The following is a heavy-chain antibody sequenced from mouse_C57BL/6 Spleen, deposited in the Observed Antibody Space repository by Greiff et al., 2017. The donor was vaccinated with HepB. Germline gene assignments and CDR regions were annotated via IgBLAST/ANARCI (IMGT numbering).Heavy chain of an antibody. D-gene: IGHD2-4*01. CDR3: ARGSMTTTDWYFDV. J-gene: IGHJ1*03. V-gene: IGHV1-50*01. Sequence: QVQLQQPGAELVKPGASVKLSCKASGYTFTSYWMQWVKQRPGQGLEWIGEIDPSDSYTNYNQKFKGKATLTVDTSSSTAYMQLSSLTSVDSAVYYCARGSMTTTDWYFDVWGTGTTVTVSS. CDR1: GYTFTSYW. CDR2: IDPSDSYT.